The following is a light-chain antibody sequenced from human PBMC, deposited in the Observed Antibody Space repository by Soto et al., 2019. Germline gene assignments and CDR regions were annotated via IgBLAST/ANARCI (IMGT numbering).Light chain of an antibody. CDR3: QQYDNIPLT. Sequence: DFQMTQSPSSLSASVGDRVTITCQASQDISDFLNWYQQKPGAAPKLLIYDASNLQAGVPSRFSGSGSGTDFTFTISSLQPEDVATYYCQQYDNIPLTFGGGTRWISN. CDR2: DAS. V-gene: IGKV1-33*01. CDR1: QDISDF. J-gene: IGKJ4*01.